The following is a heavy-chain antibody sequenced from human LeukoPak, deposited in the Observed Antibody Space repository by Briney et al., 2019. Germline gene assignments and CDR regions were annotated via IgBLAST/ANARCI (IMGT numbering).Heavy chain of an antibody. CDR1: GFTFSSYA. CDR2: ISGSGGRT. J-gene: IGHJ4*02. V-gene: IGHV3-23*01. D-gene: IGHD2-2*03. Sequence: GGSLRLSCAASGFTFSSYAMSWVRQAPGKGLEWVSGISGSGGRTHYADSVKGRFTISRDNSKNTLYLQMNSLRAEDTGVYYCAKVETWAGYCGSTSCYVDYFDYWGQGTLVTVSS. CDR3: AKVETWAGYCGSTSCYVDYFDY.